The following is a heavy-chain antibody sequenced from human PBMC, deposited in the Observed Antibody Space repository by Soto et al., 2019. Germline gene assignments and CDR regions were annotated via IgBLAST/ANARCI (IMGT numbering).Heavy chain of an antibody. CDR3: TTDSTQTFCDGGPCYSVQTKLHDS. V-gene: IGHV3-15*01. Sequence: EVQLVESGGGLVKPGGSLRLSCAASGFTFNNGWMSWVRQAPGKGLEWGGRIKSRIAGGTTDYSAPVQGRFTISRNDSKDTLYLPMNSLKTEDTAVYYCTTDSTQTFCDGGPCYSVQTKLHDSWGQGALVTVSS. CDR2: IKSRIAGGTT. J-gene: IGHJ4*02. CDR1: GFTFNNGW. D-gene: IGHD2-15*01.